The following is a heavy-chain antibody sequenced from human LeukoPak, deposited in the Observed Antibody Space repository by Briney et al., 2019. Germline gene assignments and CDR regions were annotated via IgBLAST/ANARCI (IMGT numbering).Heavy chain of an antibody. J-gene: IGHJ4*02. V-gene: IGHV3-33*01. Sequence: GGSLRLSCAASGFTFSSYGMHWVRQSPGKGLEGVAVIWYDGSNKYYADSVKGRFSISRDNSKNTRHLQVNSLRAEDTAVYYCARDSPYLDFWGQGTLVTVSS. CDR2: IWYDGSNK. CDR3: ARDSPYLDF. CDR1: GFTFSSYG.